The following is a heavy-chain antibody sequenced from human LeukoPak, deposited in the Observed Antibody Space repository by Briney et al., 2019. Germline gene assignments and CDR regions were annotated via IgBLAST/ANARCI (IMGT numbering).Heavy chain of an antibody. D-gene: IGHD1-7*01. J-gene: IGHJ5*02. V-gene: IGHV3-53*01. CDR2: LYTSDYT. CDR1: GINVTSNY. CDR3: AKTATYNWNYFLNWFDP. Sequence: GGSLRLSCAASGINVTSNYMTWVRQAPGKGLEWVSVLYTSDYTYYADSVKGRFTISRDNAKNSLYLQMNSLRAEDTAVYYCAKTATYNWNYFLNWFDPGAREPWSPSPQ.